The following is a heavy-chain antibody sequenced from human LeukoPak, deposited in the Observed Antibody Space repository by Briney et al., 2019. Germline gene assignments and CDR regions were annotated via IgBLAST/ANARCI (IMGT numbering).Heavy chain of an antibody. Sequence: SETLSLTCTVSGGSISSSSYYWGWIRQPPGKGLEWIGSIYYSGSTYYNPSLKSRVTISVDTSKNQFSLKLSSVTAADTAVYYCARATAFDYWGQGTLVTVSS. V-gene: IGHV4-39*01. J-gene: IGHJ4*02. CDR3: ARATAFDY. CDR2: IYYSGST. CDR1: GGSISSSSYY.